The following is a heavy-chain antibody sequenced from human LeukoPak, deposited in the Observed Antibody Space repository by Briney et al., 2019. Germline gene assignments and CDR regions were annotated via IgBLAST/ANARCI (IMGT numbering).Heavy chain of an antibody. CDR1: GGSISTYF. CDR2: ISYSGST. CDR3: ARASTTFDD. D-gene: IGHD1-14*01. J-gene: IGHJ4*02. V-gene: IGHV4-59*01. Sequence: SETLSLTCTVSGGSISTYFWSWIRQPPGKGLDWIGYISYSGSTNYSPSLRSRVSISVDTSKNQFSLKLNSVTAADTAVYFCARASTTFDDWGQGTLATVSS.